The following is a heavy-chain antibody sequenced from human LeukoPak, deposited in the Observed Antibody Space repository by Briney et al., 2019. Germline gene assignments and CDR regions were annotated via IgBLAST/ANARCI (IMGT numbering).Heavy chain of an antibody. J-gene: IGHJ4*02. CDR1: GFTFSIYA. V-gene: IGHV3-23*01. CDR3: AKGYPLSGSYLGFDY. CDR2: MSGSGGST. Sequence: GGSLRLACAAAGFTFSIYAMSWVRQTPGKGLEWVSAMSGSGGSTYYEDSVKGRFTISRDNSKNTLYLQMNSLRAEDTAVYYCAKGYPLSGSYLGFDYWGQGTLVTVSS. D-gene: IGHD1-26*01.